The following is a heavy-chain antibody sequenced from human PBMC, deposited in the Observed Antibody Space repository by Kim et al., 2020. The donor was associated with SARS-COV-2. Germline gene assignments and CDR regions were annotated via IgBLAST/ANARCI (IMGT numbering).Heavy chain of an antibody. CDR3: ARDRQRLLDY. Sequence: GGSLRLSCAASGFTFSSYAMHWVRQAPGKGLEWVAVISYDGSNKYYADSVKGRFTISRDNSKNTLYLQMNSLRAEDTAVYYCARDRQRLLDYWGQGTLVT. D-gene: IGHD6-25*01. V-gene: IGHV3-30*04. CDR2: ISYDGSNK. CDR1: GFTFSSYA. J-gene: IGHJ4*02.